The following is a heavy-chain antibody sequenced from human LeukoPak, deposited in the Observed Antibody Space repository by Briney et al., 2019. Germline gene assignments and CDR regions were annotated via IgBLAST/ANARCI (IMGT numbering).Heavy chain of an antibody. Sequence: GGSLRLSCAASGFTFSNYGMHWVSQAPGKVLEWAAFIRDDGNNKYYVNSVKGRFTIARDNSKNTLYLQMNSLRIEDTAVYYGAKNPKMEYYYYYMDFWGKGTTVTVSS. CDR2: IRDDGNNK. CDR3: AKNPKMEYYYYYMDF. V-gene: IGHV3-30*02. J-gene: IGHJ6*03. D-gene: IGHD2-8*01. CDR1: GFTFSNYG.